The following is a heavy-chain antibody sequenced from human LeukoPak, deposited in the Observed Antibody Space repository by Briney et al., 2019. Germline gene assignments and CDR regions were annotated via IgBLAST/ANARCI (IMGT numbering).Heavy chain of an antibody. CDR3: AREGVAAKDAFDI. CDR1: GFTVSSNY. Sequence: GGSLRLSCAASGFTVSSNYMSWVRQAPGKGLEWVSVIYSGGSKDYADSVKGRFTISRDNSKNTLCLQMNSLRAEDTAVYYCAREGVAAKDAFDIWGRGTMVTVSS. J-gene: IGHJ3*02. CDR2: IYSGGSK. V-gene: IGHV3-53*01. D-gene: IGHD2-15*01.